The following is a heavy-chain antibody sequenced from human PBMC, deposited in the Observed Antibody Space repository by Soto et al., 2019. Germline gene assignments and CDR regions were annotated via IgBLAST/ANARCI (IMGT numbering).Heavy chain of an antibody. Sequence: SVKVSCKASGGTFYTYTFSWVRQAPGQGLEWMGSITPIYPTTNYAEKFQGRLTVTADGSTNTAYMELNSLTSDDTAVYHCARIPRYSFPTSDDLDSWGQGTLVTVSS. J-gene: IGHJ4*02. D-gene: IGHD5-18*01. V-gene: IGHV1-69*13. CDR3: ARIPRYSFPTSDDLDS. CDR1: GGTFYTYT. CDR2: ITPIYPTT.